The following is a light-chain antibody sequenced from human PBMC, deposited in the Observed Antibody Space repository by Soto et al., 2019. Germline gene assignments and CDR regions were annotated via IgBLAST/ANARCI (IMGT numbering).Light chain of an antibody. Sequence: QSALTQPASVSGSPGQSITISCTGTSSDVGGYNYVSWYQQHPGKAPKLMIYEVSNRPSGVSNRFSGSKSGNTASLTISGLQAEDESDSYCRAYTSSSTLDVFGTGPTVTVL. J-gene: IGLJ1*01. CDR1: SSDVGGYNY. V-gene: IGLV2-14*01. CDR2: EVS. CDR3: RAYTSSSTLDV.